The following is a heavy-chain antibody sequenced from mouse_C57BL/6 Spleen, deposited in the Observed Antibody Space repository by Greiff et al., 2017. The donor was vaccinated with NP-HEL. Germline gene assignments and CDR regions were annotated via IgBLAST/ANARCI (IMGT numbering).Heavy chain of an antibody. CDR1: GYTFTDYN. D-gene: IGHD2-5*01. CDR3: ARDYRNNYYAMDY. V-gene: IGHV1-18*01. Sequence: EVQLQQSGPELVKPGASVKIPCKASGYTFTDYNMDWVKQSHGKSLEWIGDINPNNGGTIYNQKFKGKATLTVDNSSSTAYMELRSLTSKDTAVYYCARDYRNNYYAMDYWGQGTSVTVSS. J-gene: IGHJ4*01. CDR2: INPNNGGT.